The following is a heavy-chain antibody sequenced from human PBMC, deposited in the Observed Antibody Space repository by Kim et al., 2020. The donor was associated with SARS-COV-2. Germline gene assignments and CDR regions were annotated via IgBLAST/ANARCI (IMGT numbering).Heavy chain of an antibody. Sequence: GGSLRLSCAVSGFTFSSYWIQWVRQAPGKGLVWVSRINIDGSDTTYADFAKGRFTISRDNAKNKVDLQMNFLRTEDTGVYFCARADGSKAGYWEVWGQGSLVTVSS. V-gene: IGHV3-74*01. CDR3: ARADGSKAGYWEV. J-gene: IGHJ4*02. CDR1: GFTFSSYW. CDR2: INIDGSDT. D-gene: IGHD5-12*01.